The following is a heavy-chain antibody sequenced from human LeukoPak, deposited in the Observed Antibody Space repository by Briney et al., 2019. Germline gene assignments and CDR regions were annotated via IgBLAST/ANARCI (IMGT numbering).Heavy chain of an antibody. Sequence: ASVKVSCKVSGYSLTELSIHWVRQAPGNGLEWMGGFDPSEGETIYAQQFQGRVTMTEDTSTDTAYMELSSLRSEDTAVYYCGPDVGGGAFGVVPYYWGQGTRVTVSS. CDR2: FDPSEGET. D-gene: IGHD3-3*01. J-gene: IGHJ4*02. CDR3: GPDVGGGAFGVVPYY. CDR1: GYSLTELS. V-gene: IGHV1-24*01.